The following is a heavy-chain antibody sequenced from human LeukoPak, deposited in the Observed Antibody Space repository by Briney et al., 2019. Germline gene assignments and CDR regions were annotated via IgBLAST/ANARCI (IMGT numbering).Heavy chain of an antibody. CDR3: ARGNYDSSGYYFDY. D-gene: IGHD3-22*01. Sequence: SETLSLTCAVYGGSFSGYYWSWIRQPPGKGLEWIGEINHSGSTNYNLSLKSRVTISVDTSKNQFSLKLSSVTAADTAVYYCARGNYDSSGYYFDYWGQGTLVTVSS. V-gene: IGHV4-34*01. CDR2: INHSGST. J-gene: IGHJ4*02. CDR1: GGSFSGYY.